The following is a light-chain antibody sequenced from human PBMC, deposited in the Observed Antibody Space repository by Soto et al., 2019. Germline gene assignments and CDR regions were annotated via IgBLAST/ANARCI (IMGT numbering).Light chain of an antibody. J-gene: IGKJ4*01. CDR3: KQYKSVSLLT. CDR1: QSISNW. V-gene: IGKV1-5*03. CDR2: KAS. Sequence: DIQMTQSPSTLSASVGDRVTITCRASQSISNWLAWYQQKPGKAPKLLIYKASNLKSGVPSRFSGSASGTEFTLNLSSLQPDDFATYCCKQYKSVSLLTFGGGTKVDIK.